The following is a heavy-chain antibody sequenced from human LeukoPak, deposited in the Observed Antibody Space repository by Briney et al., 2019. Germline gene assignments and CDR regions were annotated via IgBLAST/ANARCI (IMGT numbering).Heavy chain of an antibody. CDR2: ISSSGSTI. V-gene: IGHV3-48*03. D-gene: IGHD6-13*01. J-gene: IGHJ6*03. CDR3: ARKSAAEYYYYYYMDV. CDR1: GFTFSSYE. Sequence: PGGSLRLSCAASGFTFSSYEMNWVRQAPGKGLEWVSYISSSGSTIYYADSVKGRFTISRDNAKNSLYLQMNSLRAEDTAVYYCARKSAAEYYYYYYMDVWGKGTTVTASS.